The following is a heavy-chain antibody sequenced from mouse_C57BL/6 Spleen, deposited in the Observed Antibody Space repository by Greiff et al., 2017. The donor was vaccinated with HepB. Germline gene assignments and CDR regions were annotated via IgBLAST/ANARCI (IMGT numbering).Heavy chain of an antibody. V-gene: IGHV5-15*04. D-gene: IGHD2-4*01. Sequence: EVMLVESGGGLVQPGGSLKLSCAASGFTFSDYGMAWVRQAPRKGPEWVAFISNLAYSIYYADTVTGRFTISRENAKNTLYLEMSSLRSEDTAMYYCARRGDYGAFAYWGQGTLVTVSA. CDR2: ISNLAYSI. CDR3: ARRGDYGAFAY. CDR1: GFTFSDYG. J-gene: IGHJ3*01.